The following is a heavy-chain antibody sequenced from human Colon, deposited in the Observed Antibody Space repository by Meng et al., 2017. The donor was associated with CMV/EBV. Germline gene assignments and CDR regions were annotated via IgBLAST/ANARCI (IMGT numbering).Heavy chain of an antibody. V-gene: IGHV1-8*01. Sequence: SEQVSCKASRNTFTSNAINWVRQATGQGLEWMRWVKPNSGHTGYAPNFQGRITMTRNTSINTAYMELRSLPNEDTAIYYCARGIPDFWGQGTLVTVSS. CDR2: VKPNSGHT. CDR3: ARGIPDF. D-gene: IGHD3/OR15-3a*01. J-gene: IGHJ4*02. CDR1: RNTFTSNA.